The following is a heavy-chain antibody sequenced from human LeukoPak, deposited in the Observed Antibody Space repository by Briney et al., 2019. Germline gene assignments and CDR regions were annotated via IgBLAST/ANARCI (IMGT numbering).Heavy chain of an antibody. D-gene: IGHD5-12*01. CDR2: IIASGSST. V-gene: IGHV3-23*01. Sequence: PGGSLRLSCAASGFTLSSYAMTWVRQAPGKGLEWVSVIIASGSSTYYADSVKGRFTISRDNSKNTLYLQMNSLRAEDTAVYYCAKDQAWLRFDYWGQGTLVTVSS. CDR3: AKDQAWLRFDY. J-gene: IGHJ4*02. CDR1: GFTLSSYA.